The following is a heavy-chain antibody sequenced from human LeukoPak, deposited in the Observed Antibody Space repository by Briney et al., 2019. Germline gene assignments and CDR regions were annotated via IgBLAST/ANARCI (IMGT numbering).Heavy chain of an antibody. Sequence: SETLSLTCTVSGGSISSSSYYWGWIRQPPGKGLEWIGSIYYSGSTYYNPSLKSRVTISVDTSKNQFSLKLSSVTAADTAVYYCAAISSSWFYYFDYWGQGTLVTVSS. CDR2: IYYSGST. D-gene: IGHD6-13*01. CDR3: AAISSSWFYYFDY. J-gene: IGHJ4*02. V-gene: IGHV4-39*07. CDR1: GGSISSSSYY.